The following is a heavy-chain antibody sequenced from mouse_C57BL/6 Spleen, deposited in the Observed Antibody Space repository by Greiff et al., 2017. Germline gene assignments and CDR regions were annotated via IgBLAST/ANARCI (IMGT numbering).Heavy chain of an antibody. V-gene: IGHV1-64*01. CDR3: ALNWDGFAY. CDR2: IHPNSGST. CDR1: GYTFTSYW. D-gene: IGHD4-1*02. J-gene: IGHJ3*01. Sequence: QVQLKQPGAELVKPGASVKLSCKASGYTFTSYWMHWVKQRPGQGLEWIGMIHPNSGSTNYNEKFKSKATLTVDKSSSTAYMQLSSLTSEDSAVYYCALNWDGFAYWGQGTLVTVSA.